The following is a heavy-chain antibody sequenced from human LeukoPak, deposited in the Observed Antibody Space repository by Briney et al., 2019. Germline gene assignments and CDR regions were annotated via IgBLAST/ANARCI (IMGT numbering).Heavy chain of an antibody. CDR3: ARSPHYYDSSGYPDY. V-gene: IGHV4-39*01. CDR2: IYYSGST. Sequence: SETLSLTCTVSGDSISSSSYYWGWIRQPPGKGLEWIGSIYYSGSTYYNPSLKSRVTISVDTSKNQFSLKLSSVTAADTAVYYCARSPHYYDSSGYPDYWGQGTLVTVSS. D-gene: IGHD3-22*01. J-gene: IGHJ4*02. CDR1: GDSISSSSYY.